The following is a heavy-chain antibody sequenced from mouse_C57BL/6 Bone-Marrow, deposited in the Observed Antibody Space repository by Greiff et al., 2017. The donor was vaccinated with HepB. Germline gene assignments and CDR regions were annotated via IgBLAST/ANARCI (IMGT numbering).Heavy chain of an antibody. CDR3: ASAYYYGSSYWYFDV. D-gene: IGHD1-1*01. Sequence: VQLQQSGPELVKPGASVKMSCKASGYTFTYYNMHWVKQSHGKSLEWIGYINPNNGGTSYNQKFKGKATLTVNKSSSTAYMELRSLTSEDSAVYYCASAYYYGSSYWYFDVWGTGTTVTVSS. CDR2: INPNNGGT. V-gene: IGHV1-22*01. J-gene: IGHJ1*03. CDR1: GYTFTYYN.